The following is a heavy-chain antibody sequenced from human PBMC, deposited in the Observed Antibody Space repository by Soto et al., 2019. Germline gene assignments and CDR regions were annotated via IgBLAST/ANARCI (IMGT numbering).Heavy chain of an antibody. CDR1: GFSFTSYT. J-gene: IGHJ3*02. Sequence: EVQLVESGGGLAKPGGSLRVSCAASGFSFTSYTMNWVRQAPGKGLEWVASISAGGRSIYYADSLKGRSTVSRDNPKSSLYLQMNSLRADDTAVYYCARSTPGNPFDIWGQGTMVTVSS. CDR2: ISAGGRSI. CDR3: ARSTPGNPFDI. V-gene: IGHV3-21*01. D-gene: IGHD3-10*01.